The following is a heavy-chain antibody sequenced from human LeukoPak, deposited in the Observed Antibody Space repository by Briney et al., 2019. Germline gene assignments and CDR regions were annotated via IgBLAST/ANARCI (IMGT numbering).Heavy chain of an antibody. CDR1: GSSISSYY. V-gene: IGHV4-4*07. CDR3: ARGHGLVSSWYWFDP. CDR2: IYTSGST. J-gene: IGHJ5*02. Sequence: SETLSLTCTVSGSSISSYYWSCIRQPAGKGLEWIGRIYTSGSTNYNPSLKSRVTMSVDTSKNQFSLKLSSLTAADTAVYYCARGHGLVSSWYWFDPWGQGTLVTVSS. D-gene: IGHD6-13*01.